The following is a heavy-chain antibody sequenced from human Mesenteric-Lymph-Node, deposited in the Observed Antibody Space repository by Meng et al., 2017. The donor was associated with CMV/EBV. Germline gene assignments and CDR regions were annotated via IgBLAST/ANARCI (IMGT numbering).Heavy chain of an antibody. CDR3: AKEDTLKGTFDI. V-gene: IGHV3-9*01. Sequence: GGSLRLSCAASGFTFDDYAMHWVRQAPGKGPEWVSGISWSSGRIDYADSVKGRFTISRDNAKNSLYLQMNSLRAEDTALYYCAKEDTLKGTFDIWGQGTMVTVSS. CDR2: ISWSSGRI. CDR1: GFTFDDYA. J-gene: IGHJ3*02.